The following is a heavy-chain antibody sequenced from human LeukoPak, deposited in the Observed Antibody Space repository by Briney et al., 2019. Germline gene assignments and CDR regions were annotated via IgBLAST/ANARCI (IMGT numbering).Heavy chain of an antibody. Sequence: SETLSLTCTVSGGSISSGGYYWSWIRQPPGKGLEWIGYIYHSGSTYYNPSLKSRVTISVDRSKNQFSLKLSSVTAADTAVYYCASNAGAGVRGRNWFDPWGQGTLVTVSS. CDR1: GGSISSGGYY. CDR2: IYHSGST. D-gene: IGHD3-10*01. V-gene: IGHV4-30-2*01. J-gene: IGHJ5*02. CDR3: ASNAGAGVRGRNWFDP.